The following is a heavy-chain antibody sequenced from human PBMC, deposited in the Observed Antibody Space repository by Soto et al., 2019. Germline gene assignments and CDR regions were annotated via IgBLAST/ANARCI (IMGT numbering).Heavy chain of an antibody. V-gene: IGHV3-21*01. CDR2: ISKSDYT. CDR3: AREDSIIRPAVSYX. D-gene: IGHD2-2*01. J-gene: IGHJ4*02. CDR1: GFAFNNYG. Sequence: GGSLRLSCTVSGFAFNNYGINWVRQAPGKGPEWVSSISKSDYTNYSDSVQGLFTTSRDKAKKSVYLQMNTLRVEETAVYYCAREDSIIRPAVSYXWGQGTLVTVSX.